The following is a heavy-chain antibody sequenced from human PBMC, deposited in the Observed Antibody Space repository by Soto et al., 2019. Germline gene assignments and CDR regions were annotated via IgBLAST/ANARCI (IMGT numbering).Heavy chain of an antibody. J-gene: IGHJ4*02. V-gene: IGHV3-30*01. CDR1: GFTFSTSA. CDR3: VASVFSFDY. CDR2: ISYDGTNE. D-gene: IGHD2-8*01. Sequence: HVQLVESGGGVVQPGRSLRLSCAASGFTFSTSAMHWVRQAPGKGLEWVAVISYDGTNEQYEDSVKGRFTVSRDNSRNTLSLQMNSLRPEDTAMYYCVASVFSFDYWGQGSLVTVSS.